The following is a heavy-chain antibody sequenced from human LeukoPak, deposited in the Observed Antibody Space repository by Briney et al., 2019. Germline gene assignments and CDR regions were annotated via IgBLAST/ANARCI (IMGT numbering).Heavy chain of an antibody. Sequence: GGSLRLSRAASGFTFSSYSMNWVRQAPGKGLEWVSSISSSSYIYYADSVKGRFTISRDNAKNSLYLQMNSLRAEDTAVYYCARGGIVVVVAATGFDWGQGTLVTVSS. V-gene: IGHV3-21*01. CDR1: GFTFSSYS. CDR2: ISSSSYI. CDR3: ARGGIVVVVAATGFD. J-gene: IGHJ4*02. D-gene: IGHD2-15*01.